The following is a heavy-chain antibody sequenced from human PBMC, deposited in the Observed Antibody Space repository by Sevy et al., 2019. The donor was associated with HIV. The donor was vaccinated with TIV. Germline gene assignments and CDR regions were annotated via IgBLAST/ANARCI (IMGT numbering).Heavy chain of an antibody. J-gene: IGHJ5*02. V-gene: IGHV4-31*03. CDR2: IYYSGST. Sequence: SETLSLTCTVSGGSISSGGYYWSWIRQHPGKGLEWIGYIYYSGSTYYNPSLKSRVTISVDTSKNQFSLKLSSVTAADTAVYYCARNPHYYDSRTREPYNWFDPWGQGTLVTVSS. D-gene: IGHD3-22*01. CDR3: ARNPHYYDSRTREPYNWFDP. CDR1: GGSISSGGYY.